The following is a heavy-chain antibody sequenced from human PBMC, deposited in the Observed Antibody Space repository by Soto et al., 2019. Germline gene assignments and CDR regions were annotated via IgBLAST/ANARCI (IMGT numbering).Heavy chain of an antibody. CDR2: ISYDGSNK. V-gene: IGHV3-30*18. J-gene: IGHJ4*02. Sequence: GGSLRHSCAASGFTFSSYGMHWVRQAPGKGLEWVAVISYDGSNKYYADSVKGRFTISRDNSKNTLYLQMNSLRAEDTAVYYCANGDGYNWPLYYWGQGTLVTVSS. D-gene: IGHD5-12*01. CDR3: ANGDGYNWPLYY. CDR1: GFTFSSYG.